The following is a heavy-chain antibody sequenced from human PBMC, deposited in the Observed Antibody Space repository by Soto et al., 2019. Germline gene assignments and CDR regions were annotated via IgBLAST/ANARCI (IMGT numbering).Heavy chain of an antibody. Sequence: SETLSLTCTVSGGSISSSSYYWGWIRQPPGKGLEWIGSIYYSGSTYYNPSLKSRVTISVDTSKNQFSLKLSSVTAADTAVYYCARDPSLRYFDWLLYYFDYWGQGTLVTVSS. CDR3: ARDPSLRYFDWLLYYFDY. D-gene: IGHD3-9*01. V-gene: IGHV4-39*07. J-gene: IGHJ4*02. CDR1: GGSISSSSYY. CDR2: IYYSGST.